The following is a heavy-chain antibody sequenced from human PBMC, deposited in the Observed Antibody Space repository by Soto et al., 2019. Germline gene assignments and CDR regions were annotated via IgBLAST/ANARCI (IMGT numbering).Heavy chain of an antibody. CDR1: GDTVSSNSVA. J-gene: IGHJ6*02. V-gene: IGHV6-1*01. Sequence: SQTLSLTCVDSGDTVSSNSVAWNWVRQSPSRGLEWVGRTYYRSRWYSDYAVCVRSRIDINADTSKNQVSLQLNSVTPEDTAVYYCARSEEDSDYYYYGMDVWGQGATVTVSS. CDR2: TYYRSRWYS. CDR3: ARSEEDSDYYYYGMDV. D-gene: IGHD2-15*01.